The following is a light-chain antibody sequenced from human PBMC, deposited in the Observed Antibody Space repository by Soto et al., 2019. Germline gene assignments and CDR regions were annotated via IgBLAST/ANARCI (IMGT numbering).Light chain of an antibody. CDR3: HIRNCAPTR. V-gene: IGKV1-12*01. Sequence: ASQTISSWLAWYQQKPGKAPKLLIYAASSLQSGVPSRFSGSGSFTYNTLTIYGLRPEYRASCCCHIRNCAPTRFGHGTRLAIK. CDR1: QTISSW. CDR2: AAS. J-gene: IGKJ5*01.